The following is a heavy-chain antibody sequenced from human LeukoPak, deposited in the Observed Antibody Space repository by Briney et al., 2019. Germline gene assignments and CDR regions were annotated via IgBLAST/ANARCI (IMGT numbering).Heavy chain of an antibody. Sequence: GGSLRLSCAASGFTFSDYYMDWVRQAPGKGLEWVARSRKKARSYTTEYAASVKGRFTISRDDSKNSLYLQMNSLRAEDTAVYYCAKEGVEMATIRGYYFDYWGEGTLVTVSS. J-gene: IGHJ4*02. CDR2: SRKKARSYTT. CDR1: GFTFSDYY. D-gene: IGHD5-24*01. V-gene: IGHV3-72*01. CDR3: AKEGVEMATIRGYYFDY.